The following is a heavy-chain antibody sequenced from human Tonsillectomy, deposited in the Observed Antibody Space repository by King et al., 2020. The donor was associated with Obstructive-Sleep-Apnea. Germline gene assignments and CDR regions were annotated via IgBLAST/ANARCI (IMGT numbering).Heavy chain of an antibody. CDR2: LRHDGSNK. V-gene: IGHV3-30*02. Sequence: VQLVESGGGVVQPGGSLRLSCSASRSTFSIYGLHWVRQAPGKGLEWVAFLRHDGSNKYYAVPVKGRFTISRDNSKNKLYLQMNRLRAEDTAVFYCAKDAWTQQLNPSSVWDYWGQGTLVTVSS. CDR1: RSTFSIYG. D-gene: IGHD6-13*01. CDR3: AKDAWTQQLNPSSVWDY. J-gene: IGHJ4*02.